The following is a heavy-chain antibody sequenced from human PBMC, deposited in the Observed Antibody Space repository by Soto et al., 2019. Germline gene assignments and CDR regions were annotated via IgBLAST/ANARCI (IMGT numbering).Heavy chain of an antibody. CDR3: ARVSPPEKYYDFWSGWYYFDY. CDR2: IYHGGST. Sequence: TLSLTCAVSGGSISSGGYSWSWIRQPPGKGLEWIGYIYHGGSTYYNPSLKRRVTISVDRSKNQFSLKLSSVTAADTAVYYCARVSPPEKYYDFWSGWYYFDYWGQGTLVTVSS. CDR1: GGSISSGGYS. J-gene: IGHJ4*02. V-gene: IGHV4-30-2*01. D-gene: IGHD3-3*01.